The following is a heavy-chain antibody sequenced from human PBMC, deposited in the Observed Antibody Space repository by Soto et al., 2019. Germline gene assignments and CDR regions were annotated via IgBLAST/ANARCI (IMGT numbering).Heavy chain of an antibody. V-gene: IGHV4-39*01. Sequence: SETLSLTCTVSGGSISSSSYYWGWIRQPPGKGLEWIGSIYYSGSTYYNPSLKSRVTISVDTSKNQFSLKLSSVTAADTAVYYCARLPRGYCSSTSCSEDAFDIWGQGTMVTVSS. CDR1: GGSISSSSYY. CDR3: ARLPRGYCSSTSCSEDAFDI. D-gene: IGHD2-2*01. CDR2: IYYSGST. J-gene: IGHJ3*02.